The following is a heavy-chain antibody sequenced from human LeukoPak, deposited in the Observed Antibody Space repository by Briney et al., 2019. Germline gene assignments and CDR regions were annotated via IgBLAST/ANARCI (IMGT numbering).Heavy chain of an antibody. CDR3: ARFDVVVVPAANGDFDY. V-gene: IGHV3-21*01. J-gene: IGHJ4*02. CDR2: ISSSSSYI. D-gene: IGHD2-2*01. CDR1: GFAFSSYS. Sequence: GGPLRLSCAASGFAFSSYSMNWVRQAPGKGLEWVSSISSSSSYIYYADSVKGRFTISRDNAKNSLYLQMNSLRAEDTAVYYCARFDVVVVPAANGDFDYWGQGTLVTVSS.